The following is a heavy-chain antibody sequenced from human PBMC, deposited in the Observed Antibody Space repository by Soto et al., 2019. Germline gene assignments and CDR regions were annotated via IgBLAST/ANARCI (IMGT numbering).Heavy chain of an antibody. Sequence: KPXETLSLTCTVAGCSISDDYWSWIRQPPGKGLEWIGHISHSGSTNYNPSLKSRVTISVDTSKRQFSLKLSSVTAADTAVYYCAREARGVISGMDVWGQGSTVTVSS. CDR3: AREARGVISGMDV. J-gene: IGHJ6*02. V-gene: IGHV4-59*01. D-gene: IGHD3-10*01. CDR2: ISHSGST. CDR1: GCSISDDY.